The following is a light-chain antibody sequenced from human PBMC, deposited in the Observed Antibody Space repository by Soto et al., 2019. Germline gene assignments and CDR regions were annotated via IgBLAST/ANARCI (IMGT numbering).Light chain of an antibody. Sequence: EIVLTQSPGTLSLSPGERATLSCRASQSVSSTYLAWYQQKPGQAPRLLIYSASSRATGIPDRFSGSGSGTDFTLTISRLESEDFAVYYCQQYGSSPPLFTFGPGTKVDIK. CDR1: QSVSSTY. CDR2: SAS. J-gene: IGKJ3*01. V-gene: IGKV3-20*01. CDR3: QQYGSSPPLFT.